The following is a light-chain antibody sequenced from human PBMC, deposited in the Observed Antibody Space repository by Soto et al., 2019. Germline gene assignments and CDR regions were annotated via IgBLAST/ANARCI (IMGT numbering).Light chain of an antibody. CDR3: QKYNSAPLT. CDR1: QSSGSNF. CDR2: ASS. J-gene: IGKJ4*01. V-gene: IGKV3-20*01. Sequence: DIVLTQSPGTLSLSPGERATLSCKTSQSSGSNFLAWYQHKPGQAPRLLIYASSNRATGIPDRFTGSASGTDFTLTINRLEPEDFAVYYCQKYNSAPLTFGGGTKVEIK.